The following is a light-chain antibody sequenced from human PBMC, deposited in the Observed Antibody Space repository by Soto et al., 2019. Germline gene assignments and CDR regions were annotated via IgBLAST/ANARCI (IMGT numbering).Light chain of an antibody. CDR1: GSNIGSNC. Sequence: QSALTQPPSASGTPGQRVTISCSGSGSNIGSNCVNWYQQLPGRAPKLLIYTNNQRRSGVPDRFSGSKSGTSASLVIGELQSEDEAYYYWATWDDNMNAYVFATGTKVXVL. V-gene: IGLV1-44*01. CDR2: TNN. CDR3: ATWDDNMNAYV. J-gene: IGLJ1*01.